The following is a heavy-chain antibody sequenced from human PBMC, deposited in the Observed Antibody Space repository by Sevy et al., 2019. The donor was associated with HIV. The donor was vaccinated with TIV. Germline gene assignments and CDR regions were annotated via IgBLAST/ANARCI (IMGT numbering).Heavy chain of an antibody. CDR2: IYPGDSVT. CDR3: ARYPIVVVPAAEYYFDY. J-gene: IGHJ4*02. D-gene: IGHD2-2*01. Sequence: GESLKISCKGSGYTFSNYWIGWVRQMPGKGLELMGVIYPGDSVTRYSPSFQGQVTMSADKSTSTAYLQWSSLKTSDTAIYYCARYPIVVVPAAEYYFDYWGQGTLVTVSS. V-gene: IGHV5-51*01. CDR1: GYTFSNYW.